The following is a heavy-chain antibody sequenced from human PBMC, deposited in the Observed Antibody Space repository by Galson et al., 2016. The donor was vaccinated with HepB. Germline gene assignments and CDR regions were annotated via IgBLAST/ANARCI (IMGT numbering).Heavy chain of an antibody. CDR1: GASVSSSYW. Sequence: SETLSLTCAVSGASVSSSYWWSWVRQSPRKGLEWIGEIFPSGNTNDNPALESRLIISLDKSENQFSLKMTSVTAADTALYYCTRQDLWSIEFWGQGILVTVSS. CDR2: IFPSGNT. D-gene: IGHD2-21*01. J-gene: IGHJ4*02. V-gene: IGHV4-4*02. CDR3: TRQDLWSIEF.